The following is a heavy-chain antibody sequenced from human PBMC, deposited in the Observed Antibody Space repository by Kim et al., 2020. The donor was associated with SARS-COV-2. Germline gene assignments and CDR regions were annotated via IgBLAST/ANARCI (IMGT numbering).Heavy chain of an antibody. Sequence: LKSRVTISVDTSKNQFSLKLSSVTAADTAVYYCARHQGTIFGVVIIYFDYWGQGTLVTVSS. V-gene: IGHV4-39*01. CDR3: ARHQGTIFGVVIIYFDY. J-gene: IGHJ4*02. D-gene: IGHD3-3*01.